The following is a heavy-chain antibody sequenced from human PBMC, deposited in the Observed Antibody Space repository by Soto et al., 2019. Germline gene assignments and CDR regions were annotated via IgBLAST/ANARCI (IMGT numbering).Heavy chain of an antibody. CDR2: INHSGST. D-gene: IGHD2-15*01. CDR1: CGSFSGYY. V-gene: IGHV4-34*01. Sequence: PSETLSFTCAVYCGSFSGYYWRWILHPPGRGLEWIGEINHSGSTNYNPSLKSRVTISVDTSKNQFSLKLSSVTAADTAVYYCARGPRGYCSGGSCYPPDYWGQGTLVTVSS. CDR3: ARGPRGYCSGGSCYPPDY. J-gene: IGHJ4*02.